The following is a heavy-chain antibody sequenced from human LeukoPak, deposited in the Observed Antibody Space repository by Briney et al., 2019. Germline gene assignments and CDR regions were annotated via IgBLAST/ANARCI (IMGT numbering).Heavy chain of an antibody. CDR3: ARVTIFGVVAYGMDV. Sequence: SETLSLTCTVSGGSISSYYWSWIRQPAGKGLEWIGRIYTSGSTNYNPSLKSRVTMSVDTSKNQFSLKLSSVTAADTAVYYCARVTIFGVVAYGMDVWGQGTTVTVSS. CDR2: IYTSGST. CDR1: GGSISSYY. D-gene: IGHD3-3*01. V-gene: IGHV4-4*07. J-gene: IGHJ6*02.